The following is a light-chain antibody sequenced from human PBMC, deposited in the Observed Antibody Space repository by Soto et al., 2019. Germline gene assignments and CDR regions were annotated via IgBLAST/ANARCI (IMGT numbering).Light chain of an antibody. CDR3: QQLRMYPST. CDR2: AAS. Sequence: IQVTQSPSSLSASVGDRVTITCLASQDISSYLAWYQQKPGKAPTLLIYAASTLYGGVPSRFSGSGSGTDFALTITSLQAEDFATYYCQQLRMYPSTFGGGTKVDIK. J-gene: IGKJ4*01. CDR1: QDISSY. V-gene: IGKV1-9*01.